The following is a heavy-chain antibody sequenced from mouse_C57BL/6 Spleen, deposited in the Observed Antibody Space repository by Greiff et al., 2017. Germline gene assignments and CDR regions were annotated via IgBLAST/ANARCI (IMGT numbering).Heavy chain of an antibody. CDR1: GYTFTDHT. J-gene: IGHJ1*03. Sequence: VQLQQSDAELVKPGASVKISCKVSGYTFTDHTIHWMKQRPEQGLEWIGYIYPRDGSTKYNEKIKGKATLTAAKSSSTAYMQLNSMTSEDSAVYFCARRGYGSSYENWYFDVWGTGTTVTVSS. CDR2: IYPRDGST. D-gene: IGHD1-1*01. CDR3: ARRGYGSSYENWYFDV. V-gene: IGHV1-78*01.